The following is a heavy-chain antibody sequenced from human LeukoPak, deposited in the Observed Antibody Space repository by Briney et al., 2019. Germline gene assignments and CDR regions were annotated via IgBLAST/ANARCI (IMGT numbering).Heavy chain of an antibody. Sequence: SSVKVSCKASGYTFTSYDINWVRQAPGQGLEWMGGIIPIFGTANYAQKFQGRVTITADESTSTAYMELSSLRSEDTAVYYCARDRDVVVPAAIRYYDALDIWGQGTMVTVSS. D-gene: IGHD2-2*01. CDR3: ARDRDVVVPAAIRYYDALDI. J-gene: IGHJ3*02. CDR2: IIPIFGTA. V-gene: IGHV1-69*01. CDR1: GYTFTSYD.